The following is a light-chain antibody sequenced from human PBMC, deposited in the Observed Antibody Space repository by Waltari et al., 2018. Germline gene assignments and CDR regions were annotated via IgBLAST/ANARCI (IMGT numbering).Light chain of an antibody. CDR2: EVS. J-gene: IGLJ2*01. CDR1: SRDVGGYNY. CDR3: SSYAGTNNLV. Sequence: QSALTQPPSASGSPGQSVTISCTGSSRDVGGYNYVSWYPQHPGKAPKLMISEVSERPSGVPDRFSGSKSGNTASLTVSGLQAEDEADYYCSSYAGTNNLVFGGGTKLTVL. V-gene: IGLV2-8*01.